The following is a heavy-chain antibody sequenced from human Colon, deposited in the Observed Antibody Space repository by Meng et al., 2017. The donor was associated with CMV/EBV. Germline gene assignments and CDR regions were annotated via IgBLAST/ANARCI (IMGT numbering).Heavy chain of an antibody. Sequence: SETLSLTCIVSGDSVGGDSYYWSWIRQPPGKGLEWIGYISHTGAATYNPSLNSRVTISVDTSKNHFSLELNSVTVADTAVYYCARVAIDSETYYFGLNFDSWGQGTLVTVSS. J-gene: IGHJ4*02. CDR1: GDSVGGDSYY. CDR3: ARVAIDSETYYFGLNFDS. D-gene: IGHD1-26*01. CDR2: ISHTGAA. V-gene: IGHV4-61*03.